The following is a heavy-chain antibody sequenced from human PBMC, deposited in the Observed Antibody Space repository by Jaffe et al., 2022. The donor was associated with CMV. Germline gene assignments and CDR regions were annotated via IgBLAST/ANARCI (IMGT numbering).Heavy chain of an antibody. D-gene: IGHD3-22*01. J-gene: IGHJ4*02. CDR2: IYPGDSDT. CDR1: GYSFTSYW. CDR3: ARTPPDYYDSSGYYFGYFDY. V-gene: IGHV5-51*01. Sequence: EVQLVQSGAEVKKPGESLKISCKGSGYSFTSYWIGWVRQMPGKGLEWMGIIYPGDSDTRYSPSFQGQVTISADKSISTAYLQWSSLKASDTAMYYCARTPPDYYDSSGYYFGYFDYWGQGTLVTVSS.